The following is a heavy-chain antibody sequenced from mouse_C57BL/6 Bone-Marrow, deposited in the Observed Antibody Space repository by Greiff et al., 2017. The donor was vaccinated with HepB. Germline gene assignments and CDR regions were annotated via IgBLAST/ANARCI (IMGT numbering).Heavy chain of an antibody. J-gene: IGHJ4*01. V-gene: IGHV7-3*01. D-gene: IGHD1-1*01. CDR1: GFTFTDYY. Sequence: EVKLMESGGGLVQPGGSLSLSCAASGFTFTDYYMSWVRQPPGKALEWLGFIRNKANGYTTEYSASVKGRFTISRDNSQSILYLQMNALRAEDSATYYCARYPSYYGSGMDYWGQGTSVTVSS. CDR3: ARYPSYYGSGMDY. CDR2: IRNKANGYTT.